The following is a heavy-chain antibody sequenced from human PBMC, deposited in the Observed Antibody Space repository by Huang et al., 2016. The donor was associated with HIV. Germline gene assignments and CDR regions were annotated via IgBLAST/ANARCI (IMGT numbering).Heavy chain of an antibody. Sequence: QIQLAQSGAEVKKPGASVKVSCKVSGYTFTNYDINWVRQASGQGGEGMGWRNTKSGNVGYTKKFQGRVAILRNSSINTSYLEVTSLTSEDTAVYYCARGFGINYNHEAFDVWGQGTMVTVSS. J-gene: IGHJ3*01. CDR3: ARGFGINYNHEAFDV. V-gene: IGHV1-8*01. D-gene: IGHD3-10*01. CDR2: RNTKSGNV. CDR1: GYTFTNYD.